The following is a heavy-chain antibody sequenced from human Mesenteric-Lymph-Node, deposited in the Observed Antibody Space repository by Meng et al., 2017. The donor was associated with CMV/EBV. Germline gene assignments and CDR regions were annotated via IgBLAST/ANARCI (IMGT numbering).Heavy chain of an antibody. V-gene: IGHV6-1*01. CDR3: ARGNRVYYYYGMDV. D-gene: IGHD3-10*01. CDR1: GDSVSSNSAA. Sequence: SCAISGDSVSSNSAAWNWIRQSPSRGLEWLGRTYYRFNYYNDYAVSVKSRITIIPDTSKNQFSLQLNSVTPEDTAVYYCARGNRVYYYYGMDVWGQGTTVTVSS. J-gene: IGHJ6*02. CDR2: TYYRFNYYN.